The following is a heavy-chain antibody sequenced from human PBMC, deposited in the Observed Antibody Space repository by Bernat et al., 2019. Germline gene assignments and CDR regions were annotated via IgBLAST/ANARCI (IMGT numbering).Heavy chain of an antibody. CDR1: GFTFTSYG. J-gene: IGHJ6*02. Sequence: QVQLVESGGGVVQPGRSLRLSCAASGFTFTSYGMHWVRQAPGKGLVWVAVISYDGSNKYYADSVKGRFTISRDNSRNTLYLQMNSLRAEDTAVYYCAKFAARSASDAMGVWGQGTTVTVPS. CDR2: ISYDGSNK. D-gene: IGHD6-6*01. V-gene: IGHV3-30*18. CDR3: AKFAARSASDAMGV.